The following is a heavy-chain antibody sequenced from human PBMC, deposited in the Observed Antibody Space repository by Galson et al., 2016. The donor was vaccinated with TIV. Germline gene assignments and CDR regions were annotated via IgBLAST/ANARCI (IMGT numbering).Heavy chain of an antibody. CDR1: GGTLNSYT. Sequence: SVKVSCKASGGTLNSYTISWVRLAPGQGLEWMGRIIPIIGIGNSAKKFQGRVTITADISTSTVYMELRSLRYDDTAVYYCARDAPYSSSWSIDYWGQGSLVTVSS. CDR2: IIPIIGIG. D-gene: IGHD6-13*01. J-gene: IGHJ4*02. CDR3: ARDAPYSSSWSIDY. V-gene: IGHV1-69*04.